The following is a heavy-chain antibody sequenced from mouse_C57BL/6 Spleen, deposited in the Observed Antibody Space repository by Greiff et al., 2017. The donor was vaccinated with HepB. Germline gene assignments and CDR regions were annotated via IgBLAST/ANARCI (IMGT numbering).Heavy chain of an antibody. J-gene: IGHJ3*01. CDR2: INPSTGGT. D-gene: IGHD1-1*01. V-gene: IGHV1-42*01. CDR3: ARETYGSSYGFAY. Sequence: VQLQQSGPELVKPGASVKISCKASGYSFTGYYMNWVKQSPEKSLEWIGEINPSTGGTTYNQKFKAKATLTVDKSSSTAYMQIKSLTSEDSAVYYCARETYGSSYGFAYWGQGTLVTVSA. CDR1: GYSFTGYY.